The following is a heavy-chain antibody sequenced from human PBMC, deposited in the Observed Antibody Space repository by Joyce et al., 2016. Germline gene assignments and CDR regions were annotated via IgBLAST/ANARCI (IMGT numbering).Heavy chain of an antibody. CDR2: ISSSSSTI. D-gene: IGHD4-17*01. J-gene: IGHJ3*02. V-gene: IGHV3-48*01. CDR1: GFTFSSYS. CDR3: AKADYGDKIDAFDI. Sequence: EVQLVESGGGLVQPGGTLRLSCAASGFTFSSYSMNWVSQATGKGLEWVSYISSSSSTIYYADSVKGRFTIARDNAKNSLYLQMNSLRAEDTAVYYSAKADYGDKIDAFDIWGQGTMVTVSS.